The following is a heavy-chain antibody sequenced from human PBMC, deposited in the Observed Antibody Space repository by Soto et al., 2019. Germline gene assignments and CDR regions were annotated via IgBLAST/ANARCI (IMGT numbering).Heavy chain of an antibody. Sequence: ASVKVSCKASGYTFTSYGISWVRQAPGQGLEWMGWISAYNGNTNYAQKLQGRVTMTTDTSTSTAYMELRSLRSDDTAVYYCARGFQDIVATTYFDYWGQGTLVTVSS. CDR2: ISAYNGNT. J-gene: IGHJ4*02. D-gene: IGHD5-12*01. CDR1: GYTFTSYG. CDR3: ARGFQDIVATTYFDY. V-gene: IGHV1-18*01.